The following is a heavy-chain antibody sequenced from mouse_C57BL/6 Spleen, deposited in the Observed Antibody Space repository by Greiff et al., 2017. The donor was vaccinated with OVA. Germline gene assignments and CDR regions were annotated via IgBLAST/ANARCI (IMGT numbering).Heavy chain of an antibody. CDR1: GFTFSSYG. CDR2: ISSGGSYT. D-gene: IGHD2-4*01. Sequence: EVQVVESGGDLVKPGGSLKLSCAASGFTFSSYGMSWVRQTPDKRLEWVATISSGGSYTYYPDSVKGRFTISRDNAKNTLYLQMSSLKSEDTAMYYCARGNYDGAMDYWGQGTSVTVSS. CDR3: ARGNYDGAMDY. V-gene: IGHV5-6*01. J-gene: IGHJ4*01.